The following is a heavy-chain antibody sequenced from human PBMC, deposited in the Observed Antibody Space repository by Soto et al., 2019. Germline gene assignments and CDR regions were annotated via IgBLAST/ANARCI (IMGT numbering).Heavy chain of an antibody. CDR1: GFTFSSYA. V-gene: IGHV3-23*01. J-gene: IGHJ4*02. CDR3: SKDRVDYGDYRGLDY. D-gene: IGHD4-17*01. Sequence: EVQLLESGGGLVQPGGSLRLSCAASGFTFSSYAMTWVRQAPGKGLEWVSAISGSGTNRYYADSVKGRFTISRDNSKNTLYLQINSLSAENTAVYSCSKDRVDYGDYRGLDYWGEGTLVTVSS. CDR2: ISGSGTNR.